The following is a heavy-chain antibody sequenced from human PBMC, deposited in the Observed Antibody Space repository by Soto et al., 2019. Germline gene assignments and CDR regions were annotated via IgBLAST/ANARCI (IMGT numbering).Heavy chain of an antibody. D-gene: IGHD6-19*01. CDR2: VYYTGGT. CDR3: ARSVAVPGAHIDY. Sequence: LSLTCSVSGGSISGSYWSWIRQSPGKGLEWLGYVYYTGGTNYSSSLRSRVSISVDTSKNEFSLRLSSVTAADTAVYFCARSVAVPGAHIDYWGQGTQVTVSS. J-gene: IGHJ4*02. CDR1: GGSISGSY. V-gene: IGHV4-59*01.